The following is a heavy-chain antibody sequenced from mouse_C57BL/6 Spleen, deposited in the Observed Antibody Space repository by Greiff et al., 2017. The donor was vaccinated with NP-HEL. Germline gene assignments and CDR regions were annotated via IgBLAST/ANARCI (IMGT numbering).Heavy chain of an antibody. J-gene: IGHJ4*01. CDR3: ARGKWGAMDY. CDR2: IEPNSVGT. V-gene: IGHV1-72*01. Sequence: QVQLQQPGAELVKPGASVKLSCKASGYTFTSYWMHWVKQRPGGGLGGIGRIEPNSVGTKENAKFKSKATLTVDKPSSTAYMQLSSLTSEDSAVYYCARGKWGAMDYWGQGTSVTVSS. CDR1: GYTFTSYW.